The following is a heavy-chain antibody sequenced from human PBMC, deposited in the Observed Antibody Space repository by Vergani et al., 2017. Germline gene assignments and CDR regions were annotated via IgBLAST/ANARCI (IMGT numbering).Heavy chain of an antibody. CDR2: IIPIFGTA. Sequence: QVQLVQSGAEVKKPGSSVKVSCKASGGTFSSYAISWVRQAPGQGLEWMGGIIPIFGTANYAQKFQGRVTITADESTSTAYMELSSLRSEDTAVYYCACSDGDYFTLTYYFDYWGQGTLVTVSS. D-gene: IGHD4-17*01. CDR1: GGTFSSYA. CDR3: ACSDGDYFTLTYYFDY. V-gene: IGHV1-69*01. J-gene: IGHJ4*02.